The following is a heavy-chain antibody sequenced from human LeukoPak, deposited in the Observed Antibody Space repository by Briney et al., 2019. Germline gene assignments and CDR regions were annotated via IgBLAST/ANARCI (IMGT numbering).Heavy chain of an antibody. CDR3: ARGRWAAAGIGDYYYYYMDV. V-gene: IGHV4-31*03. CDR1: GGSISSGGYY. CDR2: IYYSGST. J-gene: IGHJ6*03. D-gene: IGHD6-13*01. Sequence: SQTLSLTCTVSGGSISSGGYYWSWIRQHPGKGLEWIGYIYYSGSTYYNPSLKSRVTISVDTSKNQFSLKLSSVTAADTAVYYCARGRWAAAGIGDYYYYYMDVWGKGTTVTVSS.